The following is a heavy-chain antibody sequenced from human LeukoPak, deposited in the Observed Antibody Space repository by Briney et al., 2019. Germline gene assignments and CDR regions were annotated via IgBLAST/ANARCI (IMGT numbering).Heavy chain of an antibody. D-gene: IGHD3-10*01. CDR1: GFTFSSYS. J-gene: IGHJ4*02. V-gene: IGHV3-48*01. CDR3: VRERFHGSGAPKFDF. Sequence: GGSPRLSCSASGFTFSSYSMNWVRQAPGKGLEWVSFISGGSRGIHYADSVKGRFTISRDNAENSLFLQMNSLRAEDTAVYYCVRERFHGSGAPKFDFWGQGTLVTVSS. CDR2: ISGGSRGI.